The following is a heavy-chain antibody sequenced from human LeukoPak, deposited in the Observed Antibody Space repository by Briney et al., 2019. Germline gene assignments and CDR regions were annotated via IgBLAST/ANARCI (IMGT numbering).Heavy chain of an antibody. J-gene: IGHJ4*02. CDR2: ISAFNGNT. D-gene: IGHD3-22*01. Sequence: ASVKVSCKASGYTFISYGINWVRQAPGQGLEWMGWISAFNGNTNYAQKLQGRVTMTTDTSTSTAYMELRSLRSDDTAVYYCARDRLPDSSGYHGFDHWGQGTLVTVSS. CDR1: GYTFISYG. V-gene: IGHV1-18*01. CDR3: ARDRLPDSSGYHGFDH.